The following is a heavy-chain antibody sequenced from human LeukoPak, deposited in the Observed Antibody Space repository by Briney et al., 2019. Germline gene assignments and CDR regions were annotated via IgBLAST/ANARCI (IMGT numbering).Heavy chain of an antibody. CDR3: ARQSGTMVTTLFDY. V-gene: IGHV3-48*01. CDR2: ISSSSRTI. Sequence: PGGSLRLSCAASGFTFSSYSMSWVRQAPGKGLEWDSYISSSSRTIYYADSVKGRFTISRDNAKNSLYLQMNSLRAEDTAIYYCARQSGTMVTTLFDYWGQGTLVTVSS. D-gene: IGHD4-17*01. J-gene: IGHJ4*02. CDR1: GFTFSSYS.